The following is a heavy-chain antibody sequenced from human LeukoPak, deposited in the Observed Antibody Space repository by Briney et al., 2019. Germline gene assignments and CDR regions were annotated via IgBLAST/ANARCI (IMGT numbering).Heavy chain of an antibody. V-gene: IGHV4-4*08. J-gene: IGHJ4*02. Sequence: SETLSLTCTVSGDPISSYYWSWIRQPPGKGLEGIGYIYARGSPNYNPSLKRRVTISVDTSNSQFSLKLSYVTAADTAVYYCSRGGYDFWSGFYILGYWGQGTLVTVSS. CDR1: GDPISSYY. CDR2: IYARGSP. CDR3: SRGGYDFWSGFYILGY. D-gene: IGHD3-3*01.